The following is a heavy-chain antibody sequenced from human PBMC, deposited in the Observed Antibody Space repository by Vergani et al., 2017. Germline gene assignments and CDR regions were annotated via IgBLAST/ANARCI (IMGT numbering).Heavy chain of an antibody. J-gene: IGHJ4*02. D-gene: IGHD4-17*01. CDR2: IKQDGSEK. CDR1: GFTFSSYW. V-gene: IGHV3-7*01. Sequence: EVQLLQSGGGVIQPGGSVRLSCAASGFTFSSYWMSWVRQAPGKGLEWVANIKQDGSEKYYVDSVKGRFTISRDNAKNSLYLQMNSLRAEDTAVYYCAKDGRENSDYGYFDYWGQGTLVTVSS. CDR3: AKDGRENSDYGYFDY.